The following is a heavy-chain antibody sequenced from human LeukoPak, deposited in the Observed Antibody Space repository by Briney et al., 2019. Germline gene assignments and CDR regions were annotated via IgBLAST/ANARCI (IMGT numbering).Heavy chain of an antibody. V-gene: IGHV1-18*01. CDR3: AKDLTILHSSGYYFRHYFDY. J-gene: IGHJ4*02. CDR1: GYTFTTYG. CDR2: ISTYDDNI. D-gene: IGHD3-22*01. Sequence: GASVKVSCKASGYTFTTYGLSWVRQAPGQGLEWLGWISTYDDNIKYAQSLQGRLTLTIDTSTSTAYMELRSLTSDDTAVYYCAKDLTILHSSGYYFRHYFDYWGQGTLVTVSS.